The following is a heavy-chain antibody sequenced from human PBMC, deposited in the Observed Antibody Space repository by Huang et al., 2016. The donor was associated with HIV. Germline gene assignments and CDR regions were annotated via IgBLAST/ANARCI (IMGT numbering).Heavy chain of an antibody. CDR2: CYPAASDT. CDR3: ARSEVLVTAVPFDH. CDR1: GYSFTNYW. J-gene: IGHJ4*02. D-gene: IGHD2-21*02. Sequence: EVQLVQSEAEVKKPGESLKISCRGSGYSFTNYWIGWVRQRPGEGLETMGVCYPAASDTRYSPSFQGQVTFSADKSTRTAYLQWSSLQASDTAIYYCARSEVLVTAVPFDHWGQGTLVTVSS. V-gene: IGHV5-51*03.